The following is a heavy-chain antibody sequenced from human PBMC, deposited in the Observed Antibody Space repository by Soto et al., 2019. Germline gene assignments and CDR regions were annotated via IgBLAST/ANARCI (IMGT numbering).Heavy chain of an antibody. CDR2: IGGSGGST. CDR3: AKKSGPITTTPFYYYYYMDV. Sequence: GGSLRLSCAASGSTFSSYGMTWVRQAPGKGLEWVSTIGGSGGSTHYTDSVKGRFTISRDNSKNTLYLQMNSLRAEDTAVYYCAKKSGPITTTPFYYYYYMDVWGKGTTVTVSS. J-gene: IGHJ6*03. D-gene: IGHD1-26*01. V-gene: IGHV3-23*01. CDR1: GSTFSSYG.